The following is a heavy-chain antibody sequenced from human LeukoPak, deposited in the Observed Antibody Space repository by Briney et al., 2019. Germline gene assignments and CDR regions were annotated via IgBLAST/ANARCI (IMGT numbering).Heavy chain of an antibody. CDR3: AREIGPRQLHLWGSAFDY. D-gene: IGHD5-18*01. CDR1: GFTVSSNY. V-gene: IGHV3-53*01. Sequence: GGSLRLSCAASGFTVSSNYMSWVRQAPGKGLEWVSVIYSGGSTYYADSVKGRFTISRDNSKSTLYIQMNSLRAEDTAVYYCAREIGPRQLHLWGSAFDYWGQGTLVTVSS. J-gene: IGHJ4*02. CDR2: IYSGGST.